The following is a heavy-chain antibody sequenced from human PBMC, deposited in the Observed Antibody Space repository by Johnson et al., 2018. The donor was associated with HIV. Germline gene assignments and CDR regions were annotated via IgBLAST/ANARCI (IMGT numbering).Heavy chain of an antibody. D-gene: IGHD3-10*01. V-gene: IGHV3-53*01. J-gene: IGHJ3*02. Sequence: VQLVESGGGLIQPGGSLRLSCAASGFTVSSNYMSWVRQAPGKGLEWVSVIYSGGSTYYADSVKGRFTISRDNSKNTLYLQMNSLRAEDTALYYCARAGVVDSYGSWKAFDIWGQGTLVTVSS. CDR1: GFTVSSNY. CDR3: ARAGVVDSYGSWKAFDI. CDR2: IYSGGST.